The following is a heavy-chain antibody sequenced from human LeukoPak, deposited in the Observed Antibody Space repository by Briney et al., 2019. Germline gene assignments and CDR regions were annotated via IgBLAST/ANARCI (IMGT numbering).Heavy chain of an antibody. D-gene: IGHD3-10*01. CDR2: FSGIDGNT. CDR1: GYKFTVYG. J-gene: IGHJ4*02. Sequence: ASVKLSCKSSGYKFTVYGVSWVRQAPGQGLEWMGWFSGIDGNTKYARNLQGRVTMTRDTSTSTAFMELRSLTSDDTANYYCARPGSDRARGWGYFDSWGKGTLVTVSS. V-gene: IGHV1-18*01. CDR3: ARPGSDRARGWGYFDS.